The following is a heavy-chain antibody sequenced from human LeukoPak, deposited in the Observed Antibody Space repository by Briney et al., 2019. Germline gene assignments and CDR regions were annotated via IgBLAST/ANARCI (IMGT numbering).Heavy chain of an antibody. D-gene: IGHD3-16*01. Sequence: NEGGSETFYVDSVEGRFTISRDNAKNSLYLQMSSLRAEDAAVYYCAREGGYQYYYAMDVWGQGTTVTVSS. J-gene: IGHJ6*02. CDR2: NEGGSET. V-gene: IGHV3-7*01. CDR3: AREGGYQYYYAMDV.